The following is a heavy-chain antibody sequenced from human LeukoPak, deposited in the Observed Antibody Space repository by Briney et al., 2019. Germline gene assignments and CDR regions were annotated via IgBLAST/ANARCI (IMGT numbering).Heavy chain of an antibody. CDR1: GGTFSSYA. V-gene: IGHV1-69*05. CDR2: IIPIFGTA. Sequence: GASVTVSCKASGGTFSSYAIIWVRQAPGQGLEWMGGIIPIFGTANYAQKFQGRVTITTDESTSTAYMELSSLRSEDTAVYYCARSHRAGVVLPAAIIHRPDKYYYYYYMDVWGKGTTVTVSS. D-gene: IGHD2-2*02. CDR3: ARSHRAGVVLPAAIIHRPDKYYYYYYMDV. J-gene: IGHJ6*03.